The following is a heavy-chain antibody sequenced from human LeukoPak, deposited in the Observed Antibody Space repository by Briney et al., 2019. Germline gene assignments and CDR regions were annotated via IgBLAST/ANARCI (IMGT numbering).Heavy chain of an antibody. D-gene: IGHD4-23*01. Sequence: GESLQISFHGSGYRFTTYWIGWVRPMPGKGLEWMGIIYPGDSDTRYSPSFQGQVTISADKSISTAYLQWSSLKASDTAMYYCARGYGGNPPSWFDPWGQGTLVTVSS. CDR1: GYRFTTYW. CDR2: IYPGDSDT. CDR3: ARGYGGNPPSWFDP. V-gene: IGHV5-51*01. J-gene: IGHJ5*02.